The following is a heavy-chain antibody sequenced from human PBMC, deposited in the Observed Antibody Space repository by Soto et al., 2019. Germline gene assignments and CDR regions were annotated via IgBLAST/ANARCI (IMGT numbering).Heavy chain of an antibody. J-gene: IGHJ3*02. V-gene: IGHV1-3*01. CDR1: GYTFTSYA. Sequence: ASVKVSCKASGYTFTSYAMHWVRQAPGQRLEWMGWINAGNGNTKYSQKFQGRVTITRDTSASTAYMELSSLRSEDTAVYYCATPTAVAPPHDAFDIWGQGTMVTVSS. CDR2: INAGNGNT. CDR3: ATPTAVAPPHDAFDI. D-gene: IGHD6-19*01.